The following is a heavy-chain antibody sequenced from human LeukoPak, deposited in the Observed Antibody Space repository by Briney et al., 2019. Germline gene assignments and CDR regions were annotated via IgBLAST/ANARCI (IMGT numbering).Heavy chain of an antibody. V-gene: IGHV3-21*04. Sequence: GGSLRLSCAASGFSFSTYSMNWVRQAPGKGLEWVSSISSTSIYIYYADSVKGRFTISRDNSKNSLYLQMNSLRADDTAVYYCVKIAPDLPWGQGTLVTVS. J-gene: IGHJ5*02. CDR1: GFSFSTYS. CDR3: VKIAPDLP. D-gene: IGHD2-21*01. CDR2: ISSTSIYI.